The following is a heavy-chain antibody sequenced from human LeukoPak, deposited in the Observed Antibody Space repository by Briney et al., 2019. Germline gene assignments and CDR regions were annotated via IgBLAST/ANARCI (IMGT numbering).Heavy chain of an antibody. CDR1: GGSVSCGSYY. J-gene: IGHJ3*02. CDR2: IYYSGST. CDR3: ARVASGYDVFDI. D-gene: IGHD3-3*01. V-gene: IGHV4-61*01. Sequence: KPSETLSLTCTVSGGSVSCGSYYWSWLRQPPGKGLEWIGYIYYSGSTNYNPSLKSRVTILVDTSKNQFSLKLSSVTAADTAVFYRARVASGYDVFDIWGQGTMVTVSS.